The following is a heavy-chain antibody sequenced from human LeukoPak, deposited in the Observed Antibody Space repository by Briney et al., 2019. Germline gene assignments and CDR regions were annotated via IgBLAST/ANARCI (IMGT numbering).Heavy chain of an antibody. CDR3: ARGPTVTEADY. CDR1: GFTFSSYS. D-gene: IGHD4-17*01. Sequence: GGSLRLSCAASGFTFSSYSMNWVRQAPGKGLEWVSSISSSSSYIYYADSVKGRFTISRDNAKNSPYLQMNSLRAEDTAVYYCARGPTVTEADYWGQGTLVTVSS. J-gene: IGHJ4*02. CDR2: ISSSSSYI. V-gene: IGHV3-21*01.